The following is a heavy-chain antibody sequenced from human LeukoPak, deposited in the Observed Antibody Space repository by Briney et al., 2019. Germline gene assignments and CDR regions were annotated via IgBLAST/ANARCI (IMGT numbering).Heavy chain of an antibody. CDR1: GSTFSTHS. Sequence: GGSLRLSCAASGSTFSTHSMNWVRQAPGKGLEWVSYINNSGIVIYYAASVKGRFTISRDNSRKTLSLQMNTLRIEDTAVYYCARSRGYCGGEAQCDFTYWGQGTLVTVSS. D-gene: IGHD2-21*01. J-gene: IGHJ4*02. V-gene: IGHV3-48*01. CDR3: ARSRGYCGGEAQCDFTY. CDR2: INNSGIVI.